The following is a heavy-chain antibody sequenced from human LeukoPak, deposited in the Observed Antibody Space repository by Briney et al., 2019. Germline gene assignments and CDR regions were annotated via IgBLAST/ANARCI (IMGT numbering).Heavy chain of an antibody. J-gene: IGHJ4*02. Sequence: GGSLRLSCAASGFTFSSYGMHWVRQAPGKGLEWVAVISYDGSNKYYADSVKGRFTISRDNSKNTLYLQMNSLRAEDTAVYYCASGIVGATAGLFDYWGQGTLVTVSS. CDR2: ISYDGSNK. V-gene: IGHV3-30*03. CDR1: GFTFSSYG. CDR3: ASGIVGATAGLFDY. D-gene: IGHD1-26*01.